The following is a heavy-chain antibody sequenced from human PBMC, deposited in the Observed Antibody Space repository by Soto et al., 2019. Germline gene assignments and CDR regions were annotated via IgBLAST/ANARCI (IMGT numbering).Heavy chain of an antibody. V-gene: IGHV4-59*08. CDR3: ARRGGLNYYYYYMDV. J-gene: IGHJ6*03. CDR1: GGSLSSYY. D-gene: IGHD3-10*01. Sequence: ASETLSLTCTVSGGSLSSYYWSWVRQPPGKGLEWIGYIYYSGSTNYNPSLKSRVTISVDTSKNQFSLKLSSVTAADTAVYYCARRGGLNYYYYYMDVWGKGTTVTVSS. CDR2: IYYSGST.